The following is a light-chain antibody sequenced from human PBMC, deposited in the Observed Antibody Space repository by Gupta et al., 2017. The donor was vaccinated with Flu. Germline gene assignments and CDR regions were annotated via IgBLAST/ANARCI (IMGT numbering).Light chain of an antibody. CDR1: SSNIGSNY. CDR3: EAWDDSLSGVV. Sequence: QSVLTPPPSASGTPGQRVPISCSGSSSNIGSNYVYWYQQLPGTAPKLRIYRKKQRPSGVPDRFSGSKSGTSASLAISGLRSEDEADYYCEAWDDSLSGVVFGGGTKLTVL. J-gene: IGLJ3*02. CDR2: RKK. V-gene: IGLV1-47*01.